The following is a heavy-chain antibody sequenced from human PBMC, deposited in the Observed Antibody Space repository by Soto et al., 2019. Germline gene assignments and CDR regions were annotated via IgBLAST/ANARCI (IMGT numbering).Heavy chain of an antibody. CDR2: INPSGGST. J-gene: IGHJ4*02. CDR3: AREGGRLGYCSGGSCTEAYDY. CDR1: GYTFTSYY. V-gene: IGHV1-46*01. Sequence: QVQLVQSGAEVKKPGASVKVSCKASGYTFTSYYMHWVRQAPGQGLEWMGIINPSGGSTSYAQKFQGRVTMTRDTSTSRVYMELSSLRSEDTAVYYCAREGGRLGYCSGGSCTEAYDYWGRGTLVTVSS. D-gene: IGHD2-15*01.